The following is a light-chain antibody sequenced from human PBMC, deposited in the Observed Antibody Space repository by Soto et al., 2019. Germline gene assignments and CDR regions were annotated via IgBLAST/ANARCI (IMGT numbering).Light chain of an antibody. V-gene: IGKV3-15*01. J-gene: IGKJ1*01. CDR2: GAS. CDR3: RQYNNWPWT. Sequence: EIVMTQSPATLSVSPGERATLSCRASQSVSSDLAWYQQKPGQAPRLLIYGASTRATGIPARFSGSGSGTEFTLTISSLQSGDFAVYYCRQYNNWPWTFGQGTKVDIK. CDR1: QSVSSD.